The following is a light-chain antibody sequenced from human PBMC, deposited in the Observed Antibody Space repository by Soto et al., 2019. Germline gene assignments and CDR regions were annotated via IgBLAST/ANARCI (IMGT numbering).Light chain of an antibody. Sequence: QSALTQPASVSGSPGQSITISCTGTSSDVGSYNLVSWYQQHPGKAPKLMIYEVSKRPSGVSNRFSGSKSGNTASLTISGLQAEDEADYYCCSYAGSSIHVVFGGVTKLTVL. CDR3: CSYAGSSIHVV. J-gene: IGLJ2*01. CDR1: SSDVGSYNL. CDR2: EVS. V-gene: IGLV2-23*02.